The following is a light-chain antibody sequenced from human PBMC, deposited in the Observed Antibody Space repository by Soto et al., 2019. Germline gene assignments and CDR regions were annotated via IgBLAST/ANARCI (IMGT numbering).Light chain of an antibody. J-gene: IGKJ3*01. CDR2: ATS. CDR1: QSIGNY. CDR3: PQRISWQFS. V-gene: IGKV3-11*01. Sequence: EVVLTQSPATLPWAPGEGATLSCRARQSIGNYLAWYRQKPCQDPRLLLYATSNRANAIPTRFSGSGSGTDCILTISSLEPEDVAVYYCPQRISWQFSCGPATNVDIK.